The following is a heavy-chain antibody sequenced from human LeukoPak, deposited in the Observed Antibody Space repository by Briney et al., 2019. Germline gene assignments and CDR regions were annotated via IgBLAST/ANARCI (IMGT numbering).Heavy chain of an antibody. Sequence: ASVKVSCKASGYTFTSYGISWVRQAPGQGLEWMGWISAYNGNTNYAQKLQGRVTMTTDTSTSTAYMGLRSLRSDDTAVYYCAREGQLWMVGGAFDIWGQGTMVTVSS. CDR3: AREGQLWMVGGAFDI. D-gene: IGHD5-18*01. CDR1: GYTFTSYG. V-gene: IGHV1-18*01. CDR2: ISAYNGNT. J-gene: IGHJ3*02.